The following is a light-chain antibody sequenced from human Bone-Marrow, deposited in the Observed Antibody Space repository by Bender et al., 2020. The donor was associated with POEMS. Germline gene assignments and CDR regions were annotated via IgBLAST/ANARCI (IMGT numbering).Light chain of an antibody. CDR3: CSYAGTWG. J-gene: IGLJ3*02. CDR2: EDT. V-gene: IGLV2-23*01. Sequence: QSALTQPASVSGSPGQSITISCTGTSSDVGSYNFVSWYQQHPGKAPKLMIYEDTNRPAGVSNRFSGSRSGSTACLTISGLQAEDEADYYCCSYAGTWGFGGGTKLTVL. CDR1: SSDVGSYNF.